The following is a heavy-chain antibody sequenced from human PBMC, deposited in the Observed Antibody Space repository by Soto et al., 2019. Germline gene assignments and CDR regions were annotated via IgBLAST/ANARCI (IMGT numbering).Heavy chain of an antibody. D-gene: IGHD1-26*01. CDR3: AKRQGQAWSRDYFYYYGMDV. V-gene: IGHV3-11*06. CDR2: ISSSSSYT. CDR1: GFTFSDYY. Sequence: PGGSLRLSCAASGFTFSDYYMSWIRQAPGKGLEWVSYISSSSSYTNYADSVKGRFTISRDNAKNSLYLQMNSLRAEDTAVYYCAKRQGQAWSRDYFYYYGMDVWGLGTTVTVSS. J-gene: IGHJ6*02.